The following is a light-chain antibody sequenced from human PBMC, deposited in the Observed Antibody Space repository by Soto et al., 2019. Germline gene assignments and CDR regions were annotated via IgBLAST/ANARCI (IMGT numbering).Light chain of an antibody. CDR1: SSDVGGYNY. CDR2: DVS. J-gene: IGLJ1*01. CDR3: SSYTSSSTPLYV. V-gene: IGLV2-14*01. Sequence: QSALTQPASVSGSPGQSITISCTGTSSDVGGYNYVSWYQQHPGKAPKLMIYDVSNRPSGVSNRFSGSKSGNTASLTISELQAEFVADYYCSSYTSSSTPLYVFGTGTXVTVL.